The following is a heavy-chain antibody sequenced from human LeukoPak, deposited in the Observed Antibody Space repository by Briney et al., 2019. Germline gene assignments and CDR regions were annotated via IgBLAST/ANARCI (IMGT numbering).Heavy chain of an antibody. Sequence: TETLSLTCTVSGGSISSYYWSWIRQPAGKGLEWIGRIYYSGSTNYNPSLKSRVTISVDTSKNQFSLKLSSVTAADTAVYYCARDVSHNWFDPWGQGTLVTVSS. J-gene: IGHJ5*02. V-gene: IGHV4-4*07. CDR2: IYYSGST. CDR3: ARDVSHNWFDP. CDR1: GGSISSYY.